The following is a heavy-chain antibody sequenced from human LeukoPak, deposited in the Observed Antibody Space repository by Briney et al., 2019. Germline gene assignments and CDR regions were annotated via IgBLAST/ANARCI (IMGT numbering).Heavy chain of an antibody. V-gene: IGHV1-18*01. CDR2: ISAYNGNT. Sequence: GASVKVSCKASGYTFTSYGISWVRQAPGQGLEWMGWISAYNGNTNYAQKLQGRVTMTTDTSASTAYMELSSLRSEDTAVYYCARDPSPYYGSGSYYYWGQGTLVTVSS. D-gene: IGHD3-10*01. J-gene: IGHJ4*02. CDR3: ARDPSPYYGSGSYYY. CDR1: GYTFTSYG.